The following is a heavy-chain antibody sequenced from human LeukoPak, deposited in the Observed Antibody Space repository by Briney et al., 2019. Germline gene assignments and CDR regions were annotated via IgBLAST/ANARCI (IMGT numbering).Heavy chain of an antibody. V-gene: IGHV3-9*01. D-gene: IGHD5-18*01. J-gene: IGHJ4*02. CDR2: ISWNSGSI. Sequence: GGSLRLSCVASGFTFDDYAMDWVRQAPGKGLEWVSGISWNSGSIDYADSVKGRFTVSRDNAKNSLYLQMNSLRAEDTALYYCARVRGYSYGPFDYWGQGTLVTVSS. CDR1: GFTFDDYA. CDR3: ARVRGYSYGPFDY.